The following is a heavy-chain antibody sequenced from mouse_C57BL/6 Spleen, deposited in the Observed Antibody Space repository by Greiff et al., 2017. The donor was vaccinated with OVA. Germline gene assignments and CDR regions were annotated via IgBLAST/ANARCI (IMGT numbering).Heavy chain of an antibody. J-gene: IGHJ2*01. CDR2: IYPGDGDT. D-gene: IGHD3-3*01. Sequence: QVQLQQSGPELVKPGASVKISCKASGYAFSSSWMNWVKQRPGKGLEWIGRIYPGDGDTNYNEKFKGKATLTADKSSSTAYMQLSSLTSEDAAVYYCARGGKGCSEVDYWGQGTTLTVSS. V-gene: IGHV1-82*01. CDR3: ARGGKGCSEVDY. CDR1: GYAFSSSW.